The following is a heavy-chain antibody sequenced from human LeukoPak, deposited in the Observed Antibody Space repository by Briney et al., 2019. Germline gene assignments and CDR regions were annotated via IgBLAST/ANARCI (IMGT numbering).Heavy chain of an antibody. Sequence: GGSLRLSCAASGFTFSSYWMSWVRQAPRKGLEWVANIKQDGSEKYYVDSVKGRFTISRDNAKNSLYLQMNSLRAEDTAVYYCARAGHYYGSGSYSHWGQGTLVTVSS. CDR3: ARAGHYYGSGSYSH. CDR2: IKQDGSEK. CDR1: GFTFSSYW. J-gene: IGHJ4*02. V-gene: IGHV3-7*01. D-gene: IGHD3-10*01.